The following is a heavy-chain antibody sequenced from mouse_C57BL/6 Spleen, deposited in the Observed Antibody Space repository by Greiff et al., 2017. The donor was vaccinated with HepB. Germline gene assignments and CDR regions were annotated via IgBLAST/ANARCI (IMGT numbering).Heavy chain of an antibody. D-gene: IGHD1-1*01. CDR3: ARNEIYYGSSYGYFDY. J-gene: IGHJ2*01. V-gene: IGHV2-2*01. CDR1: GFSLTSYG. Sequence: VQLQQSGPGLVQPSQSLSITCTVSGFSLTSYGVHWVRQSPGKGLEWLGVIWSGGSTYYNAAFISRLSISKDNSKSQVFFKMNSLQADDTAIYYCARNEIYYGSSYGYFDYWGQGTTLTVSS. CDR2: IWSGGST.